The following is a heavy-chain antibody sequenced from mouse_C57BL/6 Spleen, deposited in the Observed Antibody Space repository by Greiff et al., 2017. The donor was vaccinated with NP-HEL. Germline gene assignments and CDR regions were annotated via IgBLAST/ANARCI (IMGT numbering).Heavy chain of an antibody. Sequence: HVQLQQPGTELVKPGASVKLSCKASGYTFTSYWMHWVKQRPGQGLEWIGNINPSNGGTNYNEKFKSKATLTVDKSSSTAYMQLSSLTSEDSAVYYCARILPGYWYFDVWGTGTMVTVSS. V-gene: IGHV1-53*01. J-gene: IGHJ1*03. CDR1: GYTFTSYW. CDR2: INPSNGGT. CDR3: ARILPGYWYFDV. D-gene: IGHD2-10*01.